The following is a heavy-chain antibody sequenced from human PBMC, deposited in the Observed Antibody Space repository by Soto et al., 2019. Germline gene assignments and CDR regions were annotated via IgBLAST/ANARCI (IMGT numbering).Heavy chain of an antibody. D-gene: IGHD6-19*01. CDR2: ISGSGGST. CDR3: AKFQRYCSGWYYYYGMDV. CDR1: GFTFSSYA. Sequence: PGGSLRLSCAASGFTFSSYAMSWVRQAPGKGLEWVSAISGSGGSTYYADSVKGRFTISRDNSKNTLYLQMNSLRAEDTAVYYCAKFQRYCSGWYYYYGMDVWGQGTTVTVSS. J-gene: IGHJ6*02. V-gene: IGHV3-23*01.